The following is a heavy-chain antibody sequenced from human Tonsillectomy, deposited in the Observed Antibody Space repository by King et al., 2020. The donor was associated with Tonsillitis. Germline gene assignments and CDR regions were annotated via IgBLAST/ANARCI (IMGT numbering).Heavy chain of an antibody. D-gene: IGHD2-2*01. J-gene: IGHJ4*02. CDR3: ASGSDIVVVPAASNLDY. Sequence: VQLQQWGAGLLKPSETLSLTCAVYGGSFSGYYWSWIRQPPGRGLEWIGEINHSGSTNYNPSLKSRVTISVDTSKNQFSLNLNSVTAADTAVYYCASGSDIVVVPAASNLDYWGQGTLVTVSS. V-gene: IGHV4-34*01. CDR1: GGSFSGYY. CDR2: INHSGST.